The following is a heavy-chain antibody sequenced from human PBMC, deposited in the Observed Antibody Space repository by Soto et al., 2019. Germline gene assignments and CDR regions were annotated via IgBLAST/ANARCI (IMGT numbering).Heavy chain of an antibody. J-gene: IGHJ6*02. V-gene: IGHV1-69*13. CDR1: GVTFSSYA. CDR2: IIPIFGTA. CDR3: ARVLRFLEWLSQDYYYYGMDV. Sequence: SVKVSCKASGVTFSSYAISWVRQAPGQGLEWMGGIIPIFGTANYAQKFQGRVTITADESTSTAYMELSSLRSEDTAVYYCARVLRFLEWLSQDYYYYGMDVWGQGTTVTVSS. D-gene: IGHD3-3*01.